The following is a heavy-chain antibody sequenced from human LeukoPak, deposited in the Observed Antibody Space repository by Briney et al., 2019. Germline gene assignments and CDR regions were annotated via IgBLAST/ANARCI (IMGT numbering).Heavy chain of an antibody. V-gene: IGHV4-39*01. Sequence: SETLSLTCTVSGDSLSSSTYYWGWVRQPPGKGLQWIGTISYSGSTHDNPSLKSRVTMSVDTSQNEFSLKLTSVTAGDTAIYYYGRLITDSGYGRFFDCWGQGTLVTVSS. CDR3: GRLITDSGYGRFFDC. CDR2: ISYSGST. D-gene: IGHD5-12*01. J-gene: IGHJ4*02. CDR1: GDSLSSSTYY.